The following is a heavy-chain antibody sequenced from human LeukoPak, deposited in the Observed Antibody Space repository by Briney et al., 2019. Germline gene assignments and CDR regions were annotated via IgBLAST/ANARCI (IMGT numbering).Heavy chain of an antibody. CDR1: GFTFDDYT. Sequence: GGSLRLSCAASGFTFDDYTMHWVRQAPGKGLEWVSLISWDGGSTYYADSVKGRFTISRDNSKNSLYLQMHSLRAEDTALYYCARTYYFDSSGYYSEGNYYYYHMDVWGKGTTVTVSS. CDR3: ARTYYFDSSGYYSEGNYYYYHMDV. D-gene: IGHD3-22*01. J-gene: IGHJ6*03. V-gene: IGHV3-43*01. CDR2: ISWDGGST.